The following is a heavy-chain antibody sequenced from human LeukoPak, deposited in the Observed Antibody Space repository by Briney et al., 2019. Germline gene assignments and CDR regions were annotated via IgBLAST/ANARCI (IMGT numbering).Heavy chain of an antibody. V-gene: IGHV3-30*02. Sequence: PGGSLRLSCAPPGFTFSNYGMHWVRQAPGKGLEWVAFIRYDGSNKYYADSVKGRFTISRDNSKNTLYLQMNSLRAEDTAVYYCAREDSSSSAWFDPWGQGTLVTVSS. J-gene: IGHJ5*02. CDR3: AREDSSSSAWFDP. CDR1: GFTFSNYG. CDR2: IRYDGSNK. D-gene: IGHD6-6*01.